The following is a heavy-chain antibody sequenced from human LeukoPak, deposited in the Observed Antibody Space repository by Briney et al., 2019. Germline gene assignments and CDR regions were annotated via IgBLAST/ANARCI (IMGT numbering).Heavy chain of an antibody. D-gene: IGHD3-22*01. V-gene: IGHV1-69-2*01. CDR1: GYTFTDYY. J-gene: IGHJ4*02. CDR2: VDPEDGET. Sequence: ASVKVSCKVSGYTFTDYYMHWVRQAPGKGLEWMGLVDPEDGETIYAEKFQGRVTITADTSTDTAYMELSSLRSEDTAVYYCATAYYYDSSGPLDYWGQGTLVTVSS. CDR3: ATAYYYDSSGPLDY.